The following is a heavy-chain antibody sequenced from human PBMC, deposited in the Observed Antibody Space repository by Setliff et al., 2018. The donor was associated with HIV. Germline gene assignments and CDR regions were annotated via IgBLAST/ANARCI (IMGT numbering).Heavy chain of an antibody. CDR1: GYSFRSYS. CDR3: ARQQSSSWYPDYFDY. CDR2: IYPGDSDT. J-gene: IGHJ4*02. Sequence: GESLKISCQGFGYSFRSYSIAWVRQKPGKGLEWMGIIYPGDSDTIYSPSFQGQVTMSADKSINTAYLQWGSLEASDTAMYYCARQQSSSWYPDYFDYWGRGTLVTVSS. V-gene: IGHV5-51*01. D-gene: IGHD6-13*01.